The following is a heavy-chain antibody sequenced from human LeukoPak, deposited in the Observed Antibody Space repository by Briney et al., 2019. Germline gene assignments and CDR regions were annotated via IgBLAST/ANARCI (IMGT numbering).Heavy chain of an antibody. D-gene: IGHD6-13*01. V-gene: IGHV4-4*09. CDR2: IYTSGST. J-gene: IGHJ6*02. Sequence: SETLSLTCTVSGGSISSYYWSWIRQPPGKGLEWIGYIYTSGSTNYNPSLKSRVTISVDTSKNQFSLKLSSVTAADTAVYYCARVVPYSSSWYGGDYYYGMDVWGQGTTVTVSS. CDR3: ARVVPYSSSWYGGDYYYGMDV. CDR1: GGSISSYY.